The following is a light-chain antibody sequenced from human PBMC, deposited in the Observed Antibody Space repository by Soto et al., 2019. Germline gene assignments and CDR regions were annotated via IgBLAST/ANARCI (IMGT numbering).Light chain of an antibody. CDR1: QSVGRT. V-gene: IGKV3-15*01. CDR2: GAS. Sequence: LAVSSLSRVAVSLGTSQSVGRTFLAWYQQKRGQAPRLLIYGASTRATGITARFSGSGSGKEVNRTISSLQSEDFAVYYCQQYNNWPRTCGQGIKGDI. J-gene: IGKJ1*01. CDR3: QQYNNWPRT.